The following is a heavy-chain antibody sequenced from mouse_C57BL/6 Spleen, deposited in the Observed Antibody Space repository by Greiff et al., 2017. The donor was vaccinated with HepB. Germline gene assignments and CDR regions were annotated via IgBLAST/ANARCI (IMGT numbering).Heavy chain of an antibody. V-gene: IGHV6-6*01. CDR1: GFTFSDAW. Sequence: DVKLVESGGGLVQPGGSMKLSCAASGFTFSDAWMDWVRQSPEKGLEWVAEIRNKANNHATYYAESVKGRFTISRDDSKSSVYLQMHSLRAEDTGIDYCTRALYYGSSYWYFDVWGTGTTVTVSS. J-gene: IGHJ1*03. CDR2: IRNKANNHAT. D-gene: IGHD1-1*01. CDR3: TRALYYGSSYWYFDV.